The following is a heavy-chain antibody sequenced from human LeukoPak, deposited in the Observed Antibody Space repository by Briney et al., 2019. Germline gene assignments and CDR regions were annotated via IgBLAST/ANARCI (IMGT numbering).Heavy chain of an antibody. Sequence: SETLSLTCIVSGYSISSRYYWGWIRQPPGKGLEWIGTFYHGGGTFYNPSLKSRFTISEDTSKNQFSRKVNSVTAADTAVYYCARGFTYAYNWFDPWGQGTLVTVSS. D-gene: IGHD3-16*01. CDR2: FYHGGGT. CDR3: ARGFTYAYNWFDP. J-gene: IGHJ5*02. CDR1: GYSISSRYY. V-gene: IGHV4-38-2*02.